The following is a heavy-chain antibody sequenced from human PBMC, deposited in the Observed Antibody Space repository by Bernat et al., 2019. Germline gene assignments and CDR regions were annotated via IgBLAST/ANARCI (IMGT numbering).Heavy chain of an antibody. Sequence: QVQLVESGGGVVQPGRSLRLSCAASGFTFSSYGMHWVRQAPGKGLGWVAGISYDGSNKYYADSVKGLFTISRDTSKNTLYLQMNSLRAEDTAVYYCAKAYDILTGYSLGLDYWGQGTLVTVSS. CDR2: ISYDGSNK. V-gene: IGHV3-30*18. D-gene: IGHD3-9*01. CDR3: AKAYDILTGYSLGLDY. J-gene: IGHJ4*02. CDR1: GFTFSSYG.